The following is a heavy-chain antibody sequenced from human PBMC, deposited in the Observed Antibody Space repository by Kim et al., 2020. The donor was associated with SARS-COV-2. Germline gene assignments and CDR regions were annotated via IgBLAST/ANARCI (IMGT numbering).Heavy chain of an antibody. V-gene: IGHV3-53*01. D-gene: IGHD5-18*01. CDR2: IYGGGAT. J-gene: IGHJ4*02. CDR1: GFTVSSNY. Sequence: GGSLRLSCAASGFTVSSNYMTWVRQAPGKGLEWVSTIYGGGATFYADSVQGRFTISSDKSKNTLYLQMNSLRVDDTAVYYCASERYSYGYIEYWGQGTLVTASS. CDR3: ASERYSYGYIEY.